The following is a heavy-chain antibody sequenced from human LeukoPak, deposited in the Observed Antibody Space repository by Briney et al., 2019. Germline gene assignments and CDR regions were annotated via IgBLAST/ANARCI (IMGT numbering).Heavy chain of an antibody. V-gene: IGHV1-46*01. J-gene: IGHJ6*03. CDR3: ASHYDFWSGYPFYYYYMDV. Sequence: ASVKVSCKASGYTFTSYYMHWVRQAPGQGLEWMGIINPSGGSTSYAQKFQGRVTMTRDTSTSTVYMELSSLRSEDTVVYYCASHYDFWSGYPFYYYYMDVWGKGTTVTVSS. CDR2: INPSGGST. CDR1: GYTFTSYY. D-gene: IGHD3-3*01.